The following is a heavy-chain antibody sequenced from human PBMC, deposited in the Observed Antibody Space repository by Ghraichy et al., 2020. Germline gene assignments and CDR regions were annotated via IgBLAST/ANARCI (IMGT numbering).Heavy chain of an antibody. CDR3: ARHGYYDSSGPLLRAGGMDV. CDR1: GGSISSYY. J-gene: IGHJ6*02. Sequence: SETLSLTCTVSGGSISSYYWSWIRQPPGKGLEWIGYIYYSGSTNYNPSLKSRVTISVDTSKNQFSLKLSSVTAADTAVYYCARHGYYDSSGPLLRAGGMDVWGQGTTVTVSS. CDR2: IYYSGST. D-gene: IGHD3-22*01. V-gene: IGHV4-59*08.